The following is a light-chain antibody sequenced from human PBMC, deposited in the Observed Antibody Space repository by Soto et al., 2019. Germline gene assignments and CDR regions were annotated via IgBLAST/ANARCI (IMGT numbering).Light chain of an antibody. CDR3: SSYSATYTYV. CDR2: AVS. V-gene: IGLV2-11*01. J-gene: IGLJ1*01. Sequence: QSVLTQPRSVSGSPGKSVTISCTGTSSGVGDYNYVCWYQHHPGKAPKLMIYAVSKRPSGVPDRFSGSKSGNTASLTISGLQAEDEADYYCSSYSATYTYVFGTGTKVTVL. CDR1: SSGVGDYNY.